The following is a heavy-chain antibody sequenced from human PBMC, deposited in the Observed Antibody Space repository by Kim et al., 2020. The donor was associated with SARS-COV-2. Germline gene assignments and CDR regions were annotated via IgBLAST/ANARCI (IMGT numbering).Heavy chain of an antibody. J-gene: IGHJ2*01. CDR1: GGSISSSSYY. Sequence: SETLSLTCTVSGGSISSSSYYWGWIRQPPGKGLEWIGSIYYSGSTYYNPSLKSRVTISVDTSKNQFSLKLSSVTAADTAVYYCAVLYSSGWYWGWYFDLWGRGTLVTVSS. CDR2: IYYSGST. D-gene: IGHD6-19*01. V-gene: IGHV4-39*01. CDR3: AVLYSSGWYWGWYFDL.